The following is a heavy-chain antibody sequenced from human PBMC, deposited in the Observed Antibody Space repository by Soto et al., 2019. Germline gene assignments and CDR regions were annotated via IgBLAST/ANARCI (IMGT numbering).Heavy chain of an antibody. D-gene: IGHD3-22*01. Sequence: QVQLQESGPGLVKPSGTLSLTCAVSGGSISSSHWWSWVRQPPGKGLEWIGEIYHSGSTNYNPSLKSRVTISVDKSKNQFSLKLSSVTAADTAVYYCARSSPYYYDSSGYYYFDYWGQGTLVTVSS. J-gene: IGHJ4*02. CDR1: GGSISSSHW. CDR3: ARSSPYYYDSSGYYYFDY. V-gene: IGHV4-4*02. CDR2: IYHSGST.